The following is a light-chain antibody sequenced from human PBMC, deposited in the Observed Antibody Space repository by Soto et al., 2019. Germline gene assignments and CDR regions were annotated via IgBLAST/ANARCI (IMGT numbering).Light chain of an antibody. CDR2: DVS. CDR3: SSYTTSSTLPLV. V-gene: IGLV2-14*01. CDR1: SSDVGGYNY. Sequence: QSVLTQPASVSGSPGQSITISCTGTSSDVGGYNYVSWYQQHPGKAPKLMIYDVSNRPSGVSNRFSGSKSVNTASLTISGLPAEDEADYYCSSYTTSSTLPLVFGGGTKLTVL. J-gene: IGLJ2*01.